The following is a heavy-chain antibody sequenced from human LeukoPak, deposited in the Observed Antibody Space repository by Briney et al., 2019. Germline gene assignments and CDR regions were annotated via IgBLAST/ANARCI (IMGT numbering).Heavy chain of an antibody. CDR1: GFTFGSYG. CDR2: IRSDGSNK. Sequence: GGSLRLSCAASGFTFGSYGMHWVRQAPGKGLEWVTFIRSDGSNKYYADTVKGRFTISRDNAKNSLYLQMNSLRAEDTAVYYCARPMYDYGDSWVFYYYYMDVWGKGTTVTVSS. V-gene: IGHV3-30*02. J-gene: IGHJ6*03. D-gene: IGHD4-17*01. CDR3: ARPMYDYGDSWVFYYYYMDV.